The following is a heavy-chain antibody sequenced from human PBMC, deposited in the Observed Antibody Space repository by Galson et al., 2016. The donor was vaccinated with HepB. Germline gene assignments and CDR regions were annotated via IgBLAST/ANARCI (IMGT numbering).Heavy chain of an antibody. V-gene: IGHV3-30*04. CDR2: MSNDGTYK. CDR3: VRCREYDDDSGYGVDV. CDR1: GFTFSSHF. Sequence: SLRLSCAASGFTFSSHFMHWVRQAPGKGLEWVAVMSNDGTYKSYADSVKGRFIISRDNSKSALYLQMNSLRAEDSTLYYCVRCREYDDDSGYGVDVWGQGTTVTVSS. J-gene: IGHJ6*02. D-gene: IGHD3-22*01.